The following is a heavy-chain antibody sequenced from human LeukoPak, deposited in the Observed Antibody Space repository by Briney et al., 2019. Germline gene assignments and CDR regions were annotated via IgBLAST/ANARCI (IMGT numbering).Heavy chain of an antibody. CDR1: GLTFSSHG. Sequence: GGSLRLSCAASGLTFSSHGMSWVRQAPGKGLEWVAVISGSGRNTYYADSVKGRFTISRDSSKNTLYLQMNSLRAEDTAVYYCAKGELWDSSGYDAFDIWGQGTMVTVSS. CDR2: ISGSGRNT. CDR3: AKGELWDSSGYDAFDI. J-gene: IGHJ3*02. D-gene: IGHD3-22*01. V-gene: IGHV3-23*01.